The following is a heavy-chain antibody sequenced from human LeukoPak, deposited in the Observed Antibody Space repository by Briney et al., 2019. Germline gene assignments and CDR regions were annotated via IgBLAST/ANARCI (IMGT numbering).Heavy chain of an antibody. CDR2: ISYSGST. Sequence: SETLSLTCSVSGGSISSYYWNWIRQPPGKGLEWIGSISYSGSTNYNPSLASRVTISVDTSKNQISLKLSSVTAADTAIYYCARAPERWYSYGSYIYHYMDVWGRGTTVTVSS. CDR3: ARAPERWYSYGSYIYHYMDV. J-gene: IGHJ6*03. V-gene: IGHV4-59*01. CDR1: GGSISSYY. D-gene: IGHD3-10*01.